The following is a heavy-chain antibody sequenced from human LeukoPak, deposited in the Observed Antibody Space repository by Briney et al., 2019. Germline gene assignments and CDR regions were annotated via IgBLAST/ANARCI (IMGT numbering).Heavy chain of an antibody. Sequence: GASVSVSCKTSGYAFTSYLISWVRQAPGQGLEWMGCISAYNDKTNYAQKFQGRVTMTTETSTRTVYMELRSLTYDDTAVYYCVRHNRQWLVSWGQGTLVTVSS. CDR3: VRHNRQWLVS. CDR2: ISAYNDKT. V-gene: IGHV1-18*01. CDR1: GYAFTSYL. D-gene: IGHD6-19*01. J-gene: IGHJ5*02.